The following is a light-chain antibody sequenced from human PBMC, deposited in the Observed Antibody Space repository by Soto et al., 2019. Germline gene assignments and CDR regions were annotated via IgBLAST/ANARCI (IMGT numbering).Light chain of an antibody. CDR3: SSYTGINNF. CDR2: EVS. CDR1: SSDIGAYNY. Sequence: QSALAQPPSASGAPGQSVTISCTGSSSDIGAYNYVSWYQQHPGKAPNLIIYEVSKRPSGVPDRFSGSKSGNTASLTVSGLQTEDEAYYYCSSYTGINNFFGGGTKLTVL. V-gene: IGLV2-8*01. J-gene: IGLJ2*01.